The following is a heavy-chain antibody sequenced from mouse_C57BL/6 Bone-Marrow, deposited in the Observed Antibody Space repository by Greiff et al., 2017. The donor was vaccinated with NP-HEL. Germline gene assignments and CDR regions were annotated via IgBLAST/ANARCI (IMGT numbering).Heavy chain of an antibody. CDR2: IDPEDGDT. V-gene: IGHV14-1*01. CDR3: TTRLLCYGNRYYVDY. D-gene: IGHD2-1*01. CDR1: GFNIKDYY. J-gene: IGHJ2*01. Sequence: VQLQQSGAELVRPGASVKLSCTASGFNIKDYYMHWVKQRPEQGLEWIGRIDPEDGDTEYAPKFQGKATMTADTSSNTAYLQLSSLTSEDTAVYYCTTRLLCYGNRYYVDYWGQGTTLTVSS.